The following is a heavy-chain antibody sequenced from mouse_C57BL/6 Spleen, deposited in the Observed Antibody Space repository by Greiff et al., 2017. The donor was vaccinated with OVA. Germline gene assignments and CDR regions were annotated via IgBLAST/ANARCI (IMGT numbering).Heavy chain of an antibody. D-gene: IGHD1-1*01. Sequence: QVQLQQPGAELVKPGASVKMSCKASGYTFTSYWITWVKQRPGQGLEWIGDIYPGSGSTNYNQKFKGKSTLTVDKSSSTAYMQLSSLTSEDSAVYYCAMYYGSSYGWYFDVWGTGTTVTVSS. CDR2: IYPGSGST. CDR3: AMYYGSSYGWYFDV. CDR1: GYTFTSYW. J-gene: IGHJ1*03. V-gene: IGHV1-55*01.